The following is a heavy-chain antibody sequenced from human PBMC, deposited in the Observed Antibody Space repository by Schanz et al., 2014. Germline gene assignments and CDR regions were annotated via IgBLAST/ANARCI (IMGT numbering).Heavy chain of an antibody. CDR3: ARAYGDSPTDV. V-gene: IGHV1-69*02. Sequence: QVQLVQSGAEVKKPGSSMKVSCKASGGTFNSYTINWVRQAPGQGLEWMGRIIPILGIANYAQKFQGRVTITADRSTSTAYMELSSLRSDDAAVYYCARAYGDSPTDVWGQGTLVTVSS. CDR1: GGTFNSYT. J-gene: IGHJ4*02. CDR2: IIPILGIA. D-gene: IGHD4-17*01.